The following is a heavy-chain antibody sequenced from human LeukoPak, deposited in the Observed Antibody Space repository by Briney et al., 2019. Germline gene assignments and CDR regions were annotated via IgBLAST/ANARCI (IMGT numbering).Heavy chain of an antibody. Sequence: ASGKLSCKAAGYTFTSYDINWVRQATGQGLEWMGWRNPSSGNTGYAQKVEGRVTITRNTSISTAYMELSRLTSEDTAVYYCARLRTIAVAAPYFDYWGQGTLVTVSP. CDR3: ARLRTIAVAAPYFDY. V-gene: IGHV1-8*03. D-gene: IGHD6-19*01. CDR2: RNPSSGNT. J-gene: IGHJ4*02. CDR1: GYTFTSYD.